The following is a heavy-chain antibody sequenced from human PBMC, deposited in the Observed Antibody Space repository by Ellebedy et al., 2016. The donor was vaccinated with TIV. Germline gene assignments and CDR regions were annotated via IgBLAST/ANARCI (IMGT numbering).Heavy chain of an antibody. V-gene: IGHV4-34*01. CDR2: INHSGST. D-gene: IGHD3-16*01. CDR3: AGAYLGDPHWFDP. J-gene: IGHJ5*02. Sequence: MPSETLSLTCGVYGGPFSGYYWSWIRQPPGKGLEWLGEINHSGSTNYNPSVKSRITISVDTHREQFSLKLSSVTAADTAIYFFAGAYLGDPHWFDPWGQGIPVIVSS. CDR1: GGPFSGYY.